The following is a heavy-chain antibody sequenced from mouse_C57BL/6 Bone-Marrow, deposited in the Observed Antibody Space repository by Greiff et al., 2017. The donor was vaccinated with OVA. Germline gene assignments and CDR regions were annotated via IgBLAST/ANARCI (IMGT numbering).Heavy chain of an antibody. CDR2: INPNNGGT. Sequence: VQLQQSGPELVKPGASVKIPCKVSGYTFTDYNMDWVKQSHGKSLEWIGDINPNNGGTIYNQKFKGKATLTVDKSSSTAYMELRSLTSEDTAVYYCARSRGLTGTLAYWGQGTLVTVSA. J-gene: IGHJ3*01. D-gene: IGHD4-1*01. CDR1: GYTFTDYN. V-gene: IGHV1-18*01. CDR3: ARSRGLTGTLAY.